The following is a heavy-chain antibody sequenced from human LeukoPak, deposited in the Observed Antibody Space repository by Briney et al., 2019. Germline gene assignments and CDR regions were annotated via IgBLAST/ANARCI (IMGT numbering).Heavy chain of an antibody. CDR3: ARSQYNSGWYYFDY. D-gene: IGHD6-19*01. CDR1: GGSISSNF. J-gene: IGHJ4*02. V-gene: IGHV4-59*01. CDR2: IYYSGST. Sequence: SETLSLTCTVSGGSISSNFWSWIRQPPGKGLEWIGYIYYSGSTNYNPSLKSRVTISVDTSKNQFSLNLSSVTAADTAVYYCARSQYNSGWYYFDYWGQGTLVTVSS.